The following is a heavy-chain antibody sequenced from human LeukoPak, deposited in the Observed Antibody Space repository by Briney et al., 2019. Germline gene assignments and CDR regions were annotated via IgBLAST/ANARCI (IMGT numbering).Heavy chain of an antibody. CDR3: ARDTLNIPGEHGAFDY. J-gene: IGHJ4*02. V-gene: IGHV4-34*01. D-gene: IGHD1-14*01. Sequence: SETLSLTCAVYGGSFSGYYWSWIRQPPGKGLEWIGEINHSGSTNYNPSLKSRVTISVDTSKNQFSLKLSSVTAADTAVYYCARDTLNIPGEHGAFDYWGQGTLVTVSS. CDR2: INHSGST. CDR1: GGSFSGYY.